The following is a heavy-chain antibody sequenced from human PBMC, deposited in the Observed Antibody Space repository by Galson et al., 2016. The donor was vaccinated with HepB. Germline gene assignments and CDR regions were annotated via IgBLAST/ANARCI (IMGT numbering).Heavy chain of an antibody. CDR3: TRGGIGGLFDS. V-gene: IGHV3-13*05. CDR2: IGTTGHP. CDR1: GFTFGTYD. J-gene: IGHJ4*02. Sequence: SLRLSCAASGFTFGTYDIHWVRQATGKGLEWVSGIGTTGHPYYPGSVKGRFTISRENAKNSVYLQMNSLRAGDTAVYYCTRGGIGGLFDSWGQGTLVTVSS.